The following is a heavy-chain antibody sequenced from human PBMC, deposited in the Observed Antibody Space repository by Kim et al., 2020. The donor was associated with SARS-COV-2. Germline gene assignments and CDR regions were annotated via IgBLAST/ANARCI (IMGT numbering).Heavy chain of an antibody. J-gene: IGHJ4*02. CDR3: AKDISTAARRGFDY. Sequence: GGSLRLSCAASGFTFSSYAMSWVRQAPGKGLELVSLISGSGGNTYSADSLKGRFTISRDNSKNTLFLQMNSLRAGDTAVYYCAKDISTAARRGFDYWGQGTLVTVSS. D-gene: IGHD6-6*01. CDR2: ISGSGGNT. V-gene: IGHV3-23*01. CDR1: GFTFSSYA.